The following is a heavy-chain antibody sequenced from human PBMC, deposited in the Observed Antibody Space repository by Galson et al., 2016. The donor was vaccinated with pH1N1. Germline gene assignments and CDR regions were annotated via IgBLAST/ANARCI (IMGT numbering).Heavy chain of an antibody. Sequence: QSGAEVKKPGESLKISCKGSGSRFTNSWIGWVRQMPGKGLEWMGIIYLGGSLIRYRPSFQGQVTISADKSINIVYLEWSSLKASDTATYYCARQNDYGDYRGDAFDFWGQGTVVIVSS. J-gene: IGHJ3*01. D-gene: IGHD4-17*01. CDR2: IYLGGSLI. CDR3: ARQNDYGDYRGDAFDF. CDR1: GSRFTNSW. V-gene: IGHV5-51*01.